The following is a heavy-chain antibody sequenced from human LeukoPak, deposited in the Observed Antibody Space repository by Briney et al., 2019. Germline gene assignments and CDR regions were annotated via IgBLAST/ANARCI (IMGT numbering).Heavy chain of an antibody. J-gene: IGHJ4*02. CDR1: GGSISSYY. CDR3: ARRPTTVTIFDY. CDR2: IYYSGST. Sequence: SETLSLTCTVSGGSISSYYWSWIRQPPGKGLEWIGYIYYSGSTNYNPSLKSRVTISVDTSKNQFSLKLSSVTAADTAVHYCARRPTTVTIFDYWGRGTLVTVSS. V-gene: IGHV4-59*01. D-gene: IGHD4-17*01.